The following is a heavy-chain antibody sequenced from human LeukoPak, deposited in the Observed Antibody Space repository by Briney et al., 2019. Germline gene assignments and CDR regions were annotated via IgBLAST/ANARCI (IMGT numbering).Heavy chain of an antibody. CDR3: ARVPGYSYGFTFDY. D-gene: IGHD5-18*01. J-gene: IGHJ4*02. V-gene: IGHV4-59*01. Sequence: SETLSLTCTVSGGSISSYYWSWIRQPPGKGVEWIGYIYYSGSTNYNPSLKSRVTISVDTSKNQFSLKLSSVTAADTAVYYCARVPGYSYGFTFDYWGQGTLVTVSS. CDR1: GGSISSYY. CDR2: IYYSGST.